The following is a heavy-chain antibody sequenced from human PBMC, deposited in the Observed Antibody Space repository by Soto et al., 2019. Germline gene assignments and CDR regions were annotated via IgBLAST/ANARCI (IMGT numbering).Heavy chain of an antibody. J-gene: IGHJ4*02. CDR2: IYYRGNA. V-gene: IGHV4-39*01. CDR1: DDSINSDKYY. Sequence: SETLSLTCSVSDDSINSDKYYWGWIRQPPGKGLEWIGSIYYRGNAYYNPSLQTRVTISLDKSKSQFSLKLNSVTAADSAVYLCARLEGLATISYFFDFWGPGALVTVSS. D-gene: IGHD5-12*01. CDR3: ARLEGLATISYFFDF.